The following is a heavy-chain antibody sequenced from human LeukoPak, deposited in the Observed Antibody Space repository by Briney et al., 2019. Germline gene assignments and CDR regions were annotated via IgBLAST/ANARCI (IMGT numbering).Heavy chain of an antibody. CDR1: GGSISSPNW. D-gene: IGHD6-19*01. CDR3: ARNQAVAANRGAFDI. J-gene: IGHJ3*02. CDR2: IYHSGST. V-gene: IGHV4-4*02. Sequence: SETLSLTCAVSGGSISSPNWWSWVRQPPGKGLEWIGEIYHSGSTNYNLSLKSRVTISVDTSKNQFSLKLDSVTEIDTAMYYCARNQAVAANRGAFDIWGQGTMVTVSS.